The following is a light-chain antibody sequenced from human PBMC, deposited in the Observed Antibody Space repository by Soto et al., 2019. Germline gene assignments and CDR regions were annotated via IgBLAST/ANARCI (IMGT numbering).Light chain of an antibody. CDR3: QQYGYSLRT. CDR2: GAY. CDR1: QTVTSY. Sequence: EIVLTQSPGTLSLSPGETATLSCRASQTVTSYFAWYQQKPGQAPRVLIYGAYSRATGIPDRFSGSGSGTDFTLTISGLEPEDFAVYYCQQYGYSLRTFGQGTKVEIK. J-gene: IGKJ1*01. V-gene: IGKV3-20*01.